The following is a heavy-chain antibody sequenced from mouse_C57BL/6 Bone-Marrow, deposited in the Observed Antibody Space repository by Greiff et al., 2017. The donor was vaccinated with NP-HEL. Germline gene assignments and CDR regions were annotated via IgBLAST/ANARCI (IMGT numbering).Heavy chain of an antibody. CDR2: IRNKANNHAT. Sequence: EVQVVESGGGLVQPGGSMKLSCAASGFTFRDAWMDLVRQSPEKGLEWVAEIRNKANNHATYYAESVKGRFTISRDDSKSSVYLQMNSLRAEDTGIYYCTWYYGSSLDYWGQGTTLTVSS. D-gene: IGHD1-1*01. V-gene: IGHV6-6*01. CDR1: GFTFRDAW. CDR3: TWYYGSSLDY. J-gene: IGHJ2*01.